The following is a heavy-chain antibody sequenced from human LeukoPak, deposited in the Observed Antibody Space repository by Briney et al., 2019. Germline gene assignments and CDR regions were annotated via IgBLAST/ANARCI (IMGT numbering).Heavy chain of an antibody. CDR3: ARDRLGYCSSTSCYFHGMDV. Sequence: GGSLRLSCAASGFTFSSYAMSWVRQAPGKGLEWVSSISSSSSYIYYADSVKSRFTISRDNAKNSLYLQMNSLRAEDTAVYYCARDRLGYCSSTSCYFHGMDVWGKGTTVTVSS. D-gene: IGHD2-2*01. CDR2: ISSSSSYI. J-gene: IGHJ6*04. CDR1: GFTFSSYA. V-gene: IGHV3-21*01.